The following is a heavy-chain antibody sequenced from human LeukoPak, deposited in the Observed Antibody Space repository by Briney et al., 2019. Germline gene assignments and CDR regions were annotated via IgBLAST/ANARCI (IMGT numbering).Heavy chain of an antibody. Sequence: ASVKVSCKASGYTFTGYYMHWVRQAPGQGLEWMGWINPNSGGTNYAQKFQGRVTMTRDTSISTAYMELSRLRSDDTAVYYCARVLRRVSRIQLWLGYWGQGTLVTVSS. CDR1: GYTFTGYY. CDR2: INPNSGGT. J-gene: IGHJ4*02. D-gene: IGHD5-18*01. V-gene: IGHV1-2*02. CDR3: ARVLRRVSRIQLWLGY.